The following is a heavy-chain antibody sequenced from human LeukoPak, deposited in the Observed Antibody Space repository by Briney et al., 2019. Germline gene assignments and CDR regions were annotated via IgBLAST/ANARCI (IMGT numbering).Heavy chain of an antibody. Sequence: SETLSLTCTVPGGSISSYYWSWIRQPPGKGLEWIGYIYYSGSTNYNPSLKSRVTISVDTSKHQFSLKLSSVTAADTAVYYCARVRGYGGNSGYYYYGMDVCGQGTTVTVSS. D-gene: IGHD4-23*01. V-gene: IGHV4-59*01. J-gene: IGHJ6*02. CDR2: IYYSGST. CDR1: GGSISSYY. CDR3: ARVRGYGGNSGYYYYGMDV.